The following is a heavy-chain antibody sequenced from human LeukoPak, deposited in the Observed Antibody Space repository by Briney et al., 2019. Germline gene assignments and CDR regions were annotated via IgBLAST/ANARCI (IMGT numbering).Heavy chain of an antibody. CDR3: AKDMWYYGSGSYYISPSDY. V-gene: IGHV3-43*02. J-gene: IGHJ4*02. CDR1: GFRFEDYA. CDR2: ISGDDGST. Sequence: GGSLRLSCAASGFRFEDYAVRWVRQAPEKGLEWVSVISGDDGSTYYADSVKGRFTISRDNSKNSLFLQMKSLRTEDTALYYCAKDMWYYGSGSYYISPSDYWGQGTLVTVSS. D-gene: IGHD3-10*01.